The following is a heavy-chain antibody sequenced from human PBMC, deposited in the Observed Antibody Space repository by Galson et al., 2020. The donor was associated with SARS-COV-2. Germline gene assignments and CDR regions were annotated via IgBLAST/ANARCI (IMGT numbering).Heavy chain of an antibody. Sequence: ASVKVSCKASGGTFSSYAISWVRQAPGQGLEWMGRIIPILGIANYAQKFQGRVTITADKSTSTAYMELSSLRSEDTAVYYCASSLRYFDWLTNWFDPWGQGTLVTVSS. CDR2: IIPILGIA. V-gene: IGHV1-69*04. D-gene: IGHD3-9*01. CDR3: ASSLRYFDWLTNWFDP. CDR1: GGTFSSYA. J-gene: IGHJ5*02.